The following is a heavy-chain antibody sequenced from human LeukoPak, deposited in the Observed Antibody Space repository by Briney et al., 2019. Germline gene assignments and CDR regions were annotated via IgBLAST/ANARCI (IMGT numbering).Heavy chain of an antibody. CDR2: IYYSGKT. Sequence: PSETLALTCTVSGASINNSSYYWGWIRQPPGKGLEWTGSIYYSGKTYYNPSLKSRVSISVDTSKNQFSLNLNSVTAADTAVYYCARGRRGAARPYYFDYWGQGTLVTVSS. CDR1: GASINNSSYY. V-gene: IGHV4-39*07. CDR3: ARGRRGAARPYYFDY. J-gene: IGHJ4*02. D-gene: IGHD6-6*01.